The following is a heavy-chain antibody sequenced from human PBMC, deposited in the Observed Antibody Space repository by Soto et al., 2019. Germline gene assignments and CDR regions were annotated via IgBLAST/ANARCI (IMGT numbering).Heavy chain of an antibody. CDR2: ISSNGGST. D-gene: IGHD3-22*01. CDR3: VKARSSGYYWTGAFDI. CDR1: GFIFSSYA. J-gene: IGHJ3*02. Sequence: GGSLRLSCSASGFIFSSYAMHGVRQAPGKGLQYVSSISSNGGSTYHADSVKGRFTISRGNSKNTLYLQMSSLRAEDTAVYYCVKARSSGYYWTGAFDIWGQGTMVTVSS. V-gene: IGHV3-64D*06.